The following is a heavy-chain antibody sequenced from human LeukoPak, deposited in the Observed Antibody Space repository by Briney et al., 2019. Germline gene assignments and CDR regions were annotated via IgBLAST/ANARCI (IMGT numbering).Heavy chain of an antibody. CDR1: GYSISSSNW. D-gene: IGHD3-22*01. V-gene: IGHV4-28*01. Sequence: PSGTLSLTCAVSGYSISSSNWWGWIRQPPGKGLEWIGYIYYSGSTYYNPSLKSRVTMSVDTSKNQFSLKLSSVTAVDTAVYYCARTYYYDSSGYYFPGAFDIWGQGTMVTVSS. CDR3: ARTYYYDSSGYYFPGAFDI. CDR2: IYYSGST. J-gene: IGHJ3*02.